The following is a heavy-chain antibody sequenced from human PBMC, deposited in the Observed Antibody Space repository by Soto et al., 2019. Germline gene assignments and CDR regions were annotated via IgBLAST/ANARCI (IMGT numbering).Heavy chain of an antibody. V-gene: IGHV3-33*01. CDR2: IWYDGSNK. CDR1: GFTFSSYG. J-gene: IGHJ6*02. CDR3: ARDGGVSGKLDPYYYYGMDV. D-gene: IGHD6-6*01. Sequence: GGSLRLSCAASGFTFSSYGMHWVRQAPGKGLEWVAVIWYDGSNKYYADSVKGRFTISRDNSKNTLYLQMNSLRAEDTAVYYCARDGGVSGKLDPYYYYGMDVWGQGTTVTVSS.